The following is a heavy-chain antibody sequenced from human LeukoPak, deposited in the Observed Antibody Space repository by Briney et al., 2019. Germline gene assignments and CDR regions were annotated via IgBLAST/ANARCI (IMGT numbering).Heavy chain of an antibody. CDR2: IYYSGST. CDR3: ARGTRVVALYDAFDI. D-gene: IGHD2-15*01. J-gene: IGHJ3*02. V-gene: IGHV4-59*12. CDR1: GGSISSYY. Sequence: PSETLSLTCTVSGGSISSYYWSWIRQPPGKGLEWIGYIYYSGSTNYNPSLKSRVTISVDTSKNQFSLKLSSVTAADTAVYYCARGTRVVALYDAFDIWGQGTMVTVSS.